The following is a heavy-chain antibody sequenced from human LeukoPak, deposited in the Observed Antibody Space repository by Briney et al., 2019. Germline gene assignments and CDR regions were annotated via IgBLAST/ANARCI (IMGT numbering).Heavy chain of an antibody. Sequence: SETLSLTCTVSGVSISSYYWSWIRQPAGKGLEWIGRIYSSGNTNYNPSLKSRVTMSVDTSQNQSSLKLGSVTAADTALYFCASYSASGAYFGQWGQGTLVTVSS. D-gene: IGHD6-13*01. CDR2: IYSSGNT. CDR3: ASYSASGAYFGQ. CDR1: GVSISSYY. V-gene: IGHV4-4*07. J-gene: IGHJ4*02.